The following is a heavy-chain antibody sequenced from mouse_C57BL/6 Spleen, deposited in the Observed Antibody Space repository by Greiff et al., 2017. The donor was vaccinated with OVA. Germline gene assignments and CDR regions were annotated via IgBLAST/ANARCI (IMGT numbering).Heavy chain of an antibody. CDR3: ARRIYYDYDDAMDY. D-gene: IGHD2-4*01. J-gene: IGHJ4*01. V-gene: IGHV1-26*01. Sequence: EVQLQQSGPELVKPGASVKISCKASGYTFTDYYMNWVKQSHGKSLEWIGDINPNNGGTSYNQKFKGKATLTVDKSSSTAYMELRSLTSEDSAVYYCARRIYYDYDDAMDYWGQGTSVTVSS. CDR1: GYTFTDYY. CDR2: INPNNGGT.